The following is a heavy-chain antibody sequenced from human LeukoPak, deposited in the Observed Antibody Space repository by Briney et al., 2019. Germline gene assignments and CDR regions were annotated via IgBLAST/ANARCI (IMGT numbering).Heavy chain of an antibody. D-gene: IGHD5-12*01. Sequence: PGGSLRLSCAASGFTFSSYWMSWVRQAPGKGLEWVANIKEDGSAKYSVDTVKGRFTISRDYAKNTLYLQMNSLRAEDTAVYYCARDSPGYGAYDLGWGQGTLVTVSS. CDR2: IKEDGSAK. CDR1: GFTFSSYW. CDR3: ARDSPGYGAYDLG. J-gene: IGHJ4*02. V-gene: IGHV3-7*04.